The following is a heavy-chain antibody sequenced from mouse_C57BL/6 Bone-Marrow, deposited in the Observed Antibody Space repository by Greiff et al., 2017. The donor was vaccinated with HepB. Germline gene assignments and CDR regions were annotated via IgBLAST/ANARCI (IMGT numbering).Heavy chain of an antibody. CDR1: GFTFSDYG. Sequence: EVNLVESGGGLVKPGGSLKLSCAASGFTFSDYGMHWVRQAPEKGLEWVAYLSSGSSTIYYADTVKGRFTISRDNAKNTLFLQLTSLSSEDTAMYYCARENWDDWFAYWGQGTLVTVSA. CDR2: LSSGSSTI. CDR3: ARENWDDWFAY. J-gene: IGHJ3*01. V-gene: IGHV5-17*01. D-gene: IGHD4-1*01.